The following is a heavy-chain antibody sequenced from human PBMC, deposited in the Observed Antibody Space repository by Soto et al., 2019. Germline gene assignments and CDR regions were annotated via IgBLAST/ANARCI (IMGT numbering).Heavy chain of an antibody. CDR3: ATHGDYVPFDDY. CDR1: GFTLSSYA. V-gene: IGHV3-23*01. CDR2: IRDSGSST. Sequence: EVQLLESGGGLVQPGGSLRLSCAGSGFTLSSYAMSWVRQAPGKGLEWVSSIRDSGSSTYYGDSVKGRFTISRDNSKNTLYLQMNSLRAEDTGLYYCATHGDYVPFDDYWGQGTLVNVSS. D-gene: IGHD4-17*01. J-gene: IGHJ4*02.